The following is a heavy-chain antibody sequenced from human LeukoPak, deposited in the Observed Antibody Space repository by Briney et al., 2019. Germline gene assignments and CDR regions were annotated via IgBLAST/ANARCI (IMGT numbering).Heavy chain of an antibody. CDR3: VKDSGTSYDSRGFLPHFDY. CDR1: GFTFDDYA. J-gene: IGHJ4*02. D-gene: IGHD3-22*01. CDR2: ISWNSGDI. Sequence: PGGSLRLSCAASGFTFDDYAMHWVRQAPGKGLEWVSGISWNSGDIGYADSVKGRFTISRDNAENSLYLQMNSLRAEDTALYYCVKDSGTSYDSRGFLPHFDYWGQGTLVTVSS. V-gene: IGHV3-9*01.